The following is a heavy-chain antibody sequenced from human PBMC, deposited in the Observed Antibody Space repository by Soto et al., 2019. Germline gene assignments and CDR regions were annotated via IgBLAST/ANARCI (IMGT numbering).Heavy chain of an antibody. J-gene: IGHJ6*02. CDR2: IIPIFGTA. V-gene: IGHV1-69*13. D-gene: IGHD2-15*01. CDR1: GGTFSSYA. CDR3: ARDRGCSGGSCYSDYYYYGMDV. Sequence: SVKVSCKASGGTFSSYAISWVRQAPGQGLEWMGGIIPIFGTANYAQKFQGRVTITADESTSTAYMELSSLRSEDTAVYYCARDRGCSGGSCYSDYYYYGMDVWG.